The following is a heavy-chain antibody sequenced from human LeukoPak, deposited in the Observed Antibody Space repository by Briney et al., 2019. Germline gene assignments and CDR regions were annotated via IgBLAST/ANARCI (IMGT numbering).Heavy chain of an antibody. CDR2: ISYDGSNK. Sequence: GGSLRLSCAASGFTFSSYAMHWVRQAPGKGLEWVAVISYDGSNKYYADSVKGRFTISRDNSKNTLYLQMNSLRAEDTAVYYSARSLPGYYGMDVWGQGTTVTVSS. V-gene: IGHV3-30-3*01. J-gene: IGHJ6*02. CDR1: GFTFSSYA. CDR3: ARSLPGYYGMDV.